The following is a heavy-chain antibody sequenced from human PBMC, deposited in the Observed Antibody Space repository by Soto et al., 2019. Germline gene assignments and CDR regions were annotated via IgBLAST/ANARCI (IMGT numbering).Heavy chain of an antibody. CDR3: ARLNGYCISTNCHGYYGMDV. V-gene: IGHV4-39*01. CDR1: GGLVSSSSYS. J-gene: IGHJ6*02. D-gene: IGHD2-2*03. CDR2: MYSSENT. Sequence: SEPLSLTSSVSGGLVSSSSYSGGWIRQSPGKGLEWIGTMYSSENTYYNPSLLSRVTISVDTSKNEFSLRLSSVTAADTAVYYCARLNGYCISTNCHGYYGMDVWGQGTTVT.